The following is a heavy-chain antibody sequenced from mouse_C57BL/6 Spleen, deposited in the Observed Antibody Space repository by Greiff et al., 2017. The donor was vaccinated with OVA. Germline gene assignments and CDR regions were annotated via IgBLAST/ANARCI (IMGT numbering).Heavy chain of an antibody. J-gene: IGHJ4*01. CDR3: TRESTTVVAEGYYYAMDY. V-gene: IGHV5-9-1*02. CDR1: GFTFSSYA. CDR2: ISSGGDYI. Sequence: DVQLVESGEGLVKPGGSLKLSCAASGFTFSSYAMSWVRQTPEKRLEWVAYISSGGDYIYYADTVKGRFTISRDNARNTLYLQMSSLKSEDTAMYYCTRESTTVVAEGYYYAMDYWGQGTSVTVSS. D-gene: IGHD1-1*01.